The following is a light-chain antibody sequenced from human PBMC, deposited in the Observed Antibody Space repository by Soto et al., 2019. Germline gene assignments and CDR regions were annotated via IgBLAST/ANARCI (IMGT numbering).Light chain of an antibody. CDR1: QSVSSY. Sequence: EIVMPQSPATRSLSPGERATLFLRASQSVSSYVAWYQQKPGQAPRLLIYGPSTRATGIPGRFSCSGSGTEFTLTVSSLQSEDFAVYYCQQYYNWPLTFGGGTKVDIK. V-gene: IGKV3-15*01. CDR3: QQYYNWPLT. J-gene: IGKJ4*01. CDR2: GPS.